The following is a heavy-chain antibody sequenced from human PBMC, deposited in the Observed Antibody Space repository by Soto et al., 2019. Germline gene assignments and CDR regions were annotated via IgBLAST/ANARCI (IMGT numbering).Heavy chain of an antibody. CDR2: ISSSSSYI. D-gene: IGHD3-10*01. J-gene: IGHJ4*03. CDR1: GFTFSSYT. Sequence: GGSLRLSCAASGFTFSSYTMNWVRQAPGKGLEWVSSISSSSSYIYYTDSVKGRFTISRDNAKNSLYLQMNSLRAEDTAVYYCASLSRFARDCWCQGALVTVSS. CDR3: ASLSRFARDC. V-gene: IGHV3-21*01.